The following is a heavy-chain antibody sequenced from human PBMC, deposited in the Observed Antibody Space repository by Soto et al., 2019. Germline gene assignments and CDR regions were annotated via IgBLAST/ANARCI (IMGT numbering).Heavy chain of an antibody. D-gene: IGHD2-15*01. V-gene: IGHV4-59*08. CDR2: IYYSGST. J-gene: IGHJ4*02. Sequence: SETLSLTCTVSGGSISSYYWSWIRQPPGKGLEWIGYIYYSGSTNYNPSLKSRVTISVDTSKNQFSLKLSSVTAADTAVYYCASCATGYCSGGNCYRRYYFDYWGQGTLVTVSS. CDR3: ASCATGYCSGGNCYRRYYFDY. CDR1: GGSISSYY.